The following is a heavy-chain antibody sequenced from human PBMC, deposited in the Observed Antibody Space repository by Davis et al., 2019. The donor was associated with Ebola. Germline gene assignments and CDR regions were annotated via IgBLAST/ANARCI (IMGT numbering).Heavy chain of an antibody. D-gene: IGHD3-22*01. CDR1: GASVSSRDYY. Sequence: PSETLSPTCTVPGASVSSRDYYWAWIRQPPGKGLEWIGTVYYTGNTYYNPSLMSRVTVSVDTYKNHFSLWLTYMTAADTAVYYCARLHYYFDSSGDYSYWGQGTLVTVSS. J-gene: IGHJ4*02. CDR3: ARLHYYFDSSGDYSY. CDR2: VYYTGNT. V-gene: IGHV4-39*02.